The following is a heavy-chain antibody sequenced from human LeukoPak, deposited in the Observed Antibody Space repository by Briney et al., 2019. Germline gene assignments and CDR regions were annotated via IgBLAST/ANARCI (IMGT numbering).Heavy chain of an antibody. CDR3: TTDYRGSLRF. CDR1: GLTFSDAW. D-gene: IGHD1-26*01. J-gene: IGHJ4*02. Sequence: GGSLRLSCAASGLTFSDAWMNWVRQAPGKGLEWVGRIKGKTDGGTTAYGALVKDRFTISRDDSKNTLYLQMNRLKTEDTGVYSCTTDYRGSLRFWGQGTLVTVSS. V-gene: IGHV3-15*01. CDR2: IKGKTDGGTT.